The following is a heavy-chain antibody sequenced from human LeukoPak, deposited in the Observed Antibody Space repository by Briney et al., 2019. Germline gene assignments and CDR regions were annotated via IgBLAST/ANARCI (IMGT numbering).Heavy chain of an antibody. CDR3: ARDLANYYDSSGYGGSDY. CDR2: FDPEDGET. CDR1: GYTLTELS. J-gene: IGHJ4*02. V-gene: IGHV1-24*01. Sequence: ASVKVSCKVSGYTLTELSMHWVRQAPGKGLEWMGGFDPEDGETIYAQKFQGRVTMTEDTSTDTAYMELSSLRSEDTAVYYCARDLANYYDSSGYGGSDYWGQGTLVTVSS. D-gene: IGHD3-22*01.